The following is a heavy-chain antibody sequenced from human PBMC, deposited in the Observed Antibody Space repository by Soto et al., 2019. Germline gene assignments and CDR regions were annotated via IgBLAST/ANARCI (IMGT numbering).Heavy chain of an antibody. V-gene: IGHV4-34*01. CDR3: ARGGGVYSSSWYGRYYYGMYV. CDR2: INHSGST. Sequence: QVQLQQWGAGLLKPSETLSLTCAVSGGSFSGYYWSWIRQPPGKGLEWMGEINHSGSTNYNPYLKSRFTKSVDTSKNHVSMQLSSVTAADTAVYYCARGGGVYSSSWYGRYYYGMYVWGQGTTVTVSS. CDR1: GGSFSGYY. J-gene: IGHJ6*02. D-gene: IGHD6-13*01.